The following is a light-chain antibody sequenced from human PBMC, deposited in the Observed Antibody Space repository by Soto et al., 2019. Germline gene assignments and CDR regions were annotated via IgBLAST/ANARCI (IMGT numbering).Light chain of an antibody. CDR2: AAS. J-gene: IGKJ1*01. CDR1: QDISSY. V-gene: IGKV1-9*01. Sequence: DIQLTQSPSFLSASVGDRVTITCRASQDISSYLAWYQQKPGRAPNLLIYAASTLQTGVPSRFSGSGSGTEFTLTISSLQSEDFATYYCQEVNNYPRTFGQGTKVEIK. CDR3: QEVNNYPRT.